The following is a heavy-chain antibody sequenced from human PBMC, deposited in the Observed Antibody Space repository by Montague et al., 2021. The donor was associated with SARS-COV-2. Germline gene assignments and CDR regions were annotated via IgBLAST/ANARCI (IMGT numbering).Heavy chain of an antibody. D-gene: IGHD1-1*01. V-gene: IGHV4-39*01. Sequence: SGTLSLTCTVSGDSTSSTDHYWAWMRQPLGKGLEWIASIFYSGSTYYXXXLKSRVTISVDTSKNLFSLQLNSVTPADTSVYYCARHLRVGNRWNGFEADYWSQGALVSVSS. CDR1: GDSTSSTDHY. CDR3: ARHLRVGNRWNGFEADY. CDR2: IFYSGST. J-gene: IGHJ4*02.